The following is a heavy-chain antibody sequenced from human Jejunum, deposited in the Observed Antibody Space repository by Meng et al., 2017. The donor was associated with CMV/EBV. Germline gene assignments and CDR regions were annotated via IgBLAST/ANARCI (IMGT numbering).Heavy chain of an antibody. Sequence: HLQQFGPGLVQPSPTLSLTCAISGDSVSSNSAAWNWIRQSPSRGLEWLGRTYYRSKYYNDYALSVKSRITINPDTSKNQFSLQLNSVTAADMAVYYCARDYNFWSAPAFDYWGQGTLVTVSS. D-gene: IGHD3-3*01. V-gene: IGHV6-1*01. CDR2: TYYRSKYYN. CDR3: ARDYNFWSAPAFDY. J-gene: IGHJ4*02. CDR1: GDSVSSNSAA.